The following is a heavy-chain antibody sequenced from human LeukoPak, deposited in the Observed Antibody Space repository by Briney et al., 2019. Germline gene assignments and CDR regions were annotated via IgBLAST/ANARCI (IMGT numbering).Heavy chain of an antibody. V-gene: IGHV1-69*01. CDR1: GGTFISYA. D-gene: IGHD5-18*01. Sequence: EASVKVSCKASGGTFISYAISWVRQAPGQGLEWMGGIIPIFGTANYAQKFQGRVTITADESTSTAYMELSSLRSEDTAVYYCARGQWGYSYASDYYYYYMDVWGKGTTVTVSS. CDR3: ARGQWGYSYASDYYYYYMDV. J-gene: IGHJ6*03. CDR2: IIPIFGTA.